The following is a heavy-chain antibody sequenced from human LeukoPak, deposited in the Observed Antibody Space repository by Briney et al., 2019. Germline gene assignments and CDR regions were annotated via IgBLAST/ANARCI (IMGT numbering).Heavy chain of an antibody. CDR2: IIPIFGTA. Sequence: EASVKVSCKASGGTFSSYAISWVRQAPGQGLEWMGRIIPIFGTANYAQKFQGRVTITTDESTSTAYMELSSLRSDDTAVYYCARSIYEVGYFQHWGQGTLVTVSS. V-gene: IGHV1-69*05. CDR1: GGTFSSYA. CDR3: ARSIYEVGYFQH. D-gene: IGHD3-3*01. J-gene: IGHJ1*01.